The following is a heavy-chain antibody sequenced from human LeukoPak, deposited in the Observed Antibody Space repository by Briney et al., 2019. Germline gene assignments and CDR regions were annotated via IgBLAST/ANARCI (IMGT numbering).Heavy chain of an antibody. CDR2: IYYSGST. CDR3: ASRKRARITIFGVVSPIDY. D-gene: IGHD3-3*01. Sequence: SETLSLTCTVSGGSISSSSYYWGWIRQPPGKGLEWIGSIYYSGSTYYNPSLKSRVTISVDTSKNQFSLKLSSVTAADTAVYYCASRKRARITIFGVVSPIDYWGQGTLVTVSS. V-gene: IGHV4-39*07. J-gene: IGHJ4*02. CDR1: GGSISSSSYY.